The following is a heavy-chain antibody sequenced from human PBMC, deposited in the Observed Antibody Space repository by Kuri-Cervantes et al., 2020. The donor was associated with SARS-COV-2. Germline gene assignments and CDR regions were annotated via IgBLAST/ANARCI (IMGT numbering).Heavy chain of an antibody. Sequence: GESLKISCAASGFTFSSYWMSWVRQAPGKGLEWVANIKQDGSEKYYVDSVKGRFTISRDNAKNSLYLQMNSLRAEDTAVYYCARVSYGSGSYRAFDIWGQGTMVTVSS. CDR1: GFTFSSYW. D-gene: IGHD3-10*01. CDR2: IKQDGSEK. J-gene: IGHJ3*02. CDR3: ARVSYGSGSYRAFDI. V-gene: IGHV3-7*01.